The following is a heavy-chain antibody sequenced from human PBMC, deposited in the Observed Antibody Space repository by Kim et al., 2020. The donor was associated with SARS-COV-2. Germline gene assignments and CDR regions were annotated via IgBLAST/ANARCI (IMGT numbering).Heavy chain of an antibody. CDR2: IWYDGSNN. Sequence: GGSLRLSCAASGFTFSSYGMHWVRQAPGKGLEWVAVIWYDGSNNYYADSVKGRFTISIDNSKNSLYLQMNSLRAEDTAVYYCSRGQQLAEDAFDIWGQGT. V-gene: IGHV3-33*01. CDR1: GFTFSSYG. CDR3: SRGQQLAEDAFDI. J-gene: IGHJ3*02. D-gene: IGHD6-13*01.